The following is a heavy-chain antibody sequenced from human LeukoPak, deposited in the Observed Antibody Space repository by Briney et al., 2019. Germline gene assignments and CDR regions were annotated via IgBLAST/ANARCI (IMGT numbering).Heavy chain of an antibody. V-gene: IGHV1-18*01. J-gene: IGHJ4*02. CDR1: GYTFTDFG. CDR2: ISAYNGDI. Sequence: ASVKVSCKASGYTFTDFGISWVRQAPGQGPEWMGWISAYNGDIIYGQKFQGRVTMTTDTSTSTAYMELRSLRSDDTAVYYCARDSSPYIAAAGTQVAQVDYWGQGTLVTVSS. CDR3: ARDSSPYIAAAGTQVAQVDY. D-gene: IGHD6-13*01.